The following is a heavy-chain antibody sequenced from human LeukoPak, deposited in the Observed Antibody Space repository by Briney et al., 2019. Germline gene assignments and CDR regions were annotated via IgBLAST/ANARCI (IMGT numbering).Heavy chain of an antibody. CDR3: ARRRYSSSFLPSNWFDP. V-gene: IGHV5-51*01. Sequence: GESLKISCKGSGYSFTSYWIGWVRQMPGKGLEWMGIIYPGDSDTRYSPSFQGQVTISADKSISTAYLQWSSLKASDTAMYYCARRRYSSSFLPSNWFDPWGQGTLVTVSS. CDR1: GYSFTSYW. D-gene: IGHD6-13*01. CDR2: IYPGDSDT. J-gene: IGHJ5*02.